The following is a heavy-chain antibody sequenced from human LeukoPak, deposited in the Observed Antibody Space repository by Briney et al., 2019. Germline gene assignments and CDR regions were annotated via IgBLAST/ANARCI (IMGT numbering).Heavy chain of an antibody. Sequence: SETLSLTCTVSGGSISRYYWSWIRQPAGQGLEWIGRIYTSGITNYNPSLKSRVSMSVDTSKNQFSLNLRSVTAEDTAVYYCARDTDSYGPDFDYWGQGTLVTVSS. J-gene: IGHJ4*02. CDR1: GGSISRYY. V-gene: IGHV4-4*07. D-gene: IGHD5-18*01. CDR3: ARDTDSYGPDFDY. CDR2: IYTSGIT.